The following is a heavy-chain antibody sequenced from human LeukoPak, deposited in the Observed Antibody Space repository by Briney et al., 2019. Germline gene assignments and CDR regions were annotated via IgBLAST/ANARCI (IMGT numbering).Heavy chain of an antibody. CDR1: GFTFSSYG. Sequence: GGSLRLSRAASGFTFSSYGMHWVRQAPGKGLEWVAVISYDGSNKYYADSVKGRFTISRDNSKNTLYLQMNGLRAEDTAVYYCAKGQYYYGSGSYYNSTYYYYGMDVWGQGTTVTVSS. V-gene: IGHV3-30*18. CDR3: AKGQYYYGSGSYYNSTYYYYGMDV. J-gene: IGHJ6*02. CDR2: ISYDGSNK. D-gene: IGHD3-10*01.